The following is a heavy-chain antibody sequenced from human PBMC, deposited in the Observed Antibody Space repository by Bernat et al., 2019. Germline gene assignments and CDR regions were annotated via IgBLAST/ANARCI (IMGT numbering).Heavy chain of an antibody. CDR2: ISYDGSNK. CDR3: ARKVTRPRDFDY. V-gene: IGHV3-30*01. CDR1: GFTFSSYA. Sequence: QVQLVESGGGVVQPGRSLRLSCAASGFTFSSYAMHWVRQAPGKGLEWVAVISYDGSNKYYADSVKGRFTISRDNSKNTLYLQMNSLRAEDTAVYYCARKVTRPRDFDYWGQGTLVTVSS. J-gene: IGHJ4*02. D-gene: IGHD2-21*02.